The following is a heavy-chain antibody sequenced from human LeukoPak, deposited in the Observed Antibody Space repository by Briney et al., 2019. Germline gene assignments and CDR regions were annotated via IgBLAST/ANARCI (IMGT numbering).Heavy chain of an antibody. CDR3: TTDLPDYAPYDFDY. D-gene: IGHD4-17*01. CDR2: IKSKNGGGTT. V-gene: IGHV3-15*01. J-gene: IGHJ4*02. CDR1: GFTFNYAW. Sequence: GGSLRLSCAASGFTFNYAWMNWVRQAPGKGLEWVGRIKSKNGGGTTDYAAPVKGRFTISRDDSQNTLSLQMNSLKTGDTAVYYCTTDLPDYAPYDFDYWGQGILVTVSS.